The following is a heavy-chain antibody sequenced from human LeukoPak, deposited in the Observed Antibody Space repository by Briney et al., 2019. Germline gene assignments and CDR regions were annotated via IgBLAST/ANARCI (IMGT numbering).Heavy chain of an antibody. CDR2: ISGSGGST. Sequence: GSLRLSCAASGFTFSSYAMSWVRQAPGKGLEWVSAISGSGGSTYYADSVKGRFTISRDNSKNTLYLQMNSLRAEDTAVYYCARALARIYDYVWGTYDFWGQGTLVTVSS. D-gene: IGHD3-16*01. V-gene: IGHV3-23*01. J-gene: IGHJ4*02. CDR3: ARALARIYDYVWGTYDF. CDR1: GFTFSSYA.